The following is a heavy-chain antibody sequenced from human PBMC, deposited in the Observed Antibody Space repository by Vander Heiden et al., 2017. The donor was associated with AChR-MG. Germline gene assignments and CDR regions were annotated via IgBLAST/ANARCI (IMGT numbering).Heavy chain of an antibody. J-gene: IGHJ4*02. CDR3: AGGDYDSSGYPI. Sequence: QVQLQESGPGLVKPSETLSLTCTVSGGSISSYYWSWIRQPPGKGLEWIGYIYYSGSTNYNPSLKSRVTISVDTSKNQFSLKLSSVTAADTAVYYCAGGDYDSSGYPIWGQGTLVTVSS. D-gene: IGHD3-22*01. CDR1: GGSISSYY. V-gene: IGHV4-59*08. CDR2: IYYSGST.